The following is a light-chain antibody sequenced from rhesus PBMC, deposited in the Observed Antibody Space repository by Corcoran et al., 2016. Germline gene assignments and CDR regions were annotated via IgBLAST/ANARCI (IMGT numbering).Light chain of an antibody. V-gene: IGKV3-40*03. CDR2: SAF. CDR3: QQYNDLLWT. Sequence: EIVMTQSPATLSLSPGETATLSCRASASVGSYLAWYQQKPGQAPNLLVHSAFLGATGIPERFSGRGSRTEFTNTISSLEPEDVGVNHCQQYNDLLWTFGQGTKVEIK. CDR1: ASVGSY. J-gene: IGKJ1*01.